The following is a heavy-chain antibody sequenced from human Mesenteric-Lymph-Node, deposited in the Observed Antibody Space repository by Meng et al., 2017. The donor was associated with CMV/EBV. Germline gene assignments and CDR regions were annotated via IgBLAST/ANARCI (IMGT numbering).Heavy chain of an antibody. Sequence: SLSTSGVGVGWIRQPPGKALEWLALIYWDDDKRYSPSMKSRLTITKDTSKNQVVLTMTNMDPVDTATYYCAHRVTMVRGVIPWFDPWGQGTLVTVSS. V-gene: IGHV2-5*02. J-gene: IGHJ5*02. CDR2: IYWDDDK. D-gene: IGHD3-10*01. CDR1: SLSTSGVG. CDR3: AHRVTMVRGVIPWFDP.